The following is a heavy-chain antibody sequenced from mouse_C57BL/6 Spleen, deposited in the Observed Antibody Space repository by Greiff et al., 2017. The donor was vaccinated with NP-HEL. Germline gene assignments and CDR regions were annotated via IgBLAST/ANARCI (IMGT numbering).Heavy chain of an antibody. V-gene: IGHV1-4*01. D-gene: IGHD1-1*01. J-gene: IGHJ2*01. CDR3: ARSLPVVAPFDD. CDR2: INPSSGYT. CDR1: GYTFTSYT. Sequence: QVHVKQSGAELARPGASVKMSCKASGYTFTSYTMHWVKQRPGQGLEWIGYINPSSGYTKYNQKFKDKATLTADKSSSTAYMQLSSLTSEDSAVYYCARSLPVVAPFDDWGQGTTLTVSS.